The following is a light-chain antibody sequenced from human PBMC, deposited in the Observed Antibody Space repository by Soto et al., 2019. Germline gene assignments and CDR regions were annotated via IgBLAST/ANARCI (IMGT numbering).Light chain of an antibody. CDR2: DAS. V-gene: IGKV1-33*01. CDR1: QDIGNY. J-gene: IGKJ4*01. CDR3: QQHDSLPLT. Sequence: DIQMTQSPSSLSASVGDRVTVTCQASQDIGNYLCWYQQRLGKAPKLLIYDASYLEAGVPSRSSGSGSGTDFTFTISSLQPEDFATYYCQQHDSLPLTFGGGTKVDIK.